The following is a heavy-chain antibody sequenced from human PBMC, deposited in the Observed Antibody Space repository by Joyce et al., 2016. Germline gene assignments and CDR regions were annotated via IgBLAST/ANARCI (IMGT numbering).Heavy chain of an antibody. CDR3: ARDGRSSGSDY. V-gene: IGHV3-48*01. Sequence: EVQLVESGGGLVQPGGSLRLSCAASGFTFSKYGINWVRQAPGKGLDGVSYISSSSTIKQYADSVNGRFTISRDSAKNSLYLQMNSLRVEDTAVYYCARDGRSSGSDYWGQGTLVTVSS. J-gene: IGHJ4*02. D-gene: IGHD6-19*01. CDR2: ISSSSTIK. CDR1: GFTFSKYG.